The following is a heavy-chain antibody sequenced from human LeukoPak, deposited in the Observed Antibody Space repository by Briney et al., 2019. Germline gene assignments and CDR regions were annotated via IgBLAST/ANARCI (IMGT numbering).Heavy chain of an antibody. CDR2: ISAYNGNT. V-gene: IGHV1-18*01. Sequence: ASVKVSCKASGYTFTSYGISWVRQAPGQGLEWMGWISAYNGNTNYAQKLQGRVTMTTDTSTSTAYMELRSLRSDDTAVYYCARVTMVRGVIKNSFGYWGQGTLVTVSS. CDR1: GYTFTSYG. D-gene: IGHD3-10*01. CDR3: ARVTMVRGVIKNSFGY. J-gene: IGHJ4*02.